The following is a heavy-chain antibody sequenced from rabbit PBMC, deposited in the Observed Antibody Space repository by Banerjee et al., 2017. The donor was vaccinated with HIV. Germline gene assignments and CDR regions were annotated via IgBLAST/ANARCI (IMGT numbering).Heavy chain of an antibody. Sequence: QEQLEESGGDLVKPEGSLTLTCTASGFSFSSSYWICWVRQAPGKGLEWIACIYAGSSGSTYYASWAKGRFTISKTSSTTVTLQMTSLTAADTATYFCARDGAFAGYAGYGYDYSIVAFNLWGPGTLVTVS. V-gene: IGHV1S45*01. CDR2: IYAGSSGST. CDR1: GFSFSSSYW. J-gene: IGHJ4*01. CDR3: ARDGAFAGYAGYGYDYSIVAFNL. D-gene: IGHD6-1*01.